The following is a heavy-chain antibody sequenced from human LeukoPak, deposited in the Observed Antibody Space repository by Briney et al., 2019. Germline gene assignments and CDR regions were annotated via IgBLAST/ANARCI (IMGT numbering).Heavy chain of an antibody. CDR1: GYTFTGYY. V-gene: IGHV1-2*06. J-gene: IGHJ4*02. CDR3: ARQGPTINRSGSSSPPADDY. CDR2: INPNSGGT. Sequence: ASVKVSCKASGYTFTGYYMHWVRQAPGQGLEWMGRINPNSGGTNYAQKFQGRVTMTRDTSISTAYMELSRLRSDDTAVYYCARQGPTINRSGSSSPPADDYWGQGTLVTVSS. D-gene: IGHD1-26*01.